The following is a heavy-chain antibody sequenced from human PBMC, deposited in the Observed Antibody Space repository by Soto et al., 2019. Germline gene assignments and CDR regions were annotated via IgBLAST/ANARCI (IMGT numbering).Heavy chain of an antibody. J-gene: IGHJ6*02. CDR2: ISSSSSYI. CDR3: ARGMSGSYYYYYGMDV. Sequence: RLSCAASGFTFSSYSMNWVRQAPGKGLEWVSSISSSSSYICYADSVKGRFTISRDNAKNSLYLQMNSLRAEDTAVYYCARGMSGSYYYYYGMDVWGQGTTVTVSS. D-gene: IGHD1-26*01. V-gene: IGHV3-21*01. CDR1: GFTFSSYS.